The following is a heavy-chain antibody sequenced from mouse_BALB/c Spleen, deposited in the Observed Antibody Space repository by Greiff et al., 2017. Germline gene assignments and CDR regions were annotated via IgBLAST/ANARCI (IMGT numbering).Heavy chain of an antibody. Sequence: EVKLEESGGGLVKLGGSLKLSCAASGFTFSSYYMSWVRQTPEKRLELVAAINSNGGSTYYPDTVKGRFTISRDNAKNTLYLQMSSLKSEDTALYYCARPPYDYDERAFAYWGQGTLVTVSA. D-gene: IGHD2-4*01. V-gene: IGHV5-6-2*01. CDR2: INSNGGST. CDR3: ARPPYDYDERAFAY. CDR1: GFTFSSYY. J-gene: IGHJ3*01.